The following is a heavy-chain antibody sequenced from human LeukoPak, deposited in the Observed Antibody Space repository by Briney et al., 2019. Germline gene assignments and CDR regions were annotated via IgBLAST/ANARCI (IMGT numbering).Heavy chain of an antibody. CDR1: GFSFSRYW. CDR3: ARLKDDVTKFDY. Sequence: GGSLRLSCAGSGFSFSRYWMAWVRQAPGKGLEWVASINQDVSRIHYVDSVKGRFTISRDNAKNSLFLQMSSLRVEDTAVYYCARLKDDVTKFDYWGQGTLVTVSS. D-gene: IGHD2-8*01. CDR2: INQDVSRI. V-gene: IGHV3-7*01. J-gene: IGHJ4*02.